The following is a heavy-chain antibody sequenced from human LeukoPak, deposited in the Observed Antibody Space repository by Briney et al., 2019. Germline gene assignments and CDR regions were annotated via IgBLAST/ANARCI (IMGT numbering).Heavy chain of an antibody. D-gene: IGHD6-13*01. Sequence: PSETLSLTCTVSGGSISGSSYFWGWIRQPPGKGLEWIVSIYYSARPYYNPALKSLVTICVDMSNNQFSLKMSSVTAADTAVYYWSKQAATGAGGDYWDQGTLVTVSS. V-gene: IGHV4-39*01. CDR1: GGSISGSSYF. CDR3: SKQAATGAGGDY. J-gene: IGHJ4*02. CDR2: IYYSARP.